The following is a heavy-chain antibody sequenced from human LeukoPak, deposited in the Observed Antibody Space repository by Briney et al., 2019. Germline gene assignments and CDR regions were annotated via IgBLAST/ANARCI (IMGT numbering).Heavy chain of an antibody. J-gene: IGHJ4*02. V-gene: IGHV4-30-4*08. D-gene: IGHD4-23*01. CDR1: GGSISSGDYY. CDR2: IYYSGST. Sequence: SETLSLICTVSGGSISSGDYYWSWIRQPPGKGLEWIGYIYYSGSTYYNPSLKSRVTISVDTSKNQFSLKLSSVTAADTAVYYCARDVGYGGNLFDYWGQGTLVTVSS. CDR3: ARDVGYGGNLFDY.